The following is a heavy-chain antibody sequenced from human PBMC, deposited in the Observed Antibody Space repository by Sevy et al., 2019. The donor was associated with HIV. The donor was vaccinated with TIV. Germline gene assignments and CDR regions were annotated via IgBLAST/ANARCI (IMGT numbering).Heavy chain of an antibody. Sequence: TLSLTCTVSGGSISSSSYYWGWIRQPPGKGLEWIGSIYYSGSTYYNPSLKSRVTISVDTSKNQVSLKLSSVTAADTAVYYCAVITIFGVVTDNWFDPWGQGTRVTVSS. CDR2: IYYSGST. J-gene: IGHJ5*02. CDR3: AVITIFGVVTDNWFDP. CDR1: GGSISSSSYY. D-gene: IGHD3-3*01. V-gene: IGHV4-39*01.